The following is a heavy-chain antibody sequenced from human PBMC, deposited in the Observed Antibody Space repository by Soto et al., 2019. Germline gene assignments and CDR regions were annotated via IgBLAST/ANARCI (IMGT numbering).Heavy chain of an antibody. D-gene: IGHD3-10*01. V-gene: IGHV3-23*01. CDR3: VTAVRTRLDN. CDR1: GFLFSNLA. CDR2: IRQSGDRS. J-gene: IGHJ4*02. Sequence: HPGGSMRLSCAASGFLFSNLAMYWVRRAPGKGLEWVSSIRQSGDRSSYADSAKGRFTISRDNSKNTLYLQMNGLRLDDTAVYYCVTAVRTRLDNWGPGTLVTVSS.